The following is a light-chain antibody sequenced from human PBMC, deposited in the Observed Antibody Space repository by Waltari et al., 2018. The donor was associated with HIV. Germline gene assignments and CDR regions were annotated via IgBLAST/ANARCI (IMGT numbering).Light chain of an antibody. Sequence: QSALTQPPSASGSPGQSVTISCTGTSSDVGGYNYVSWYQQHPGKAPKLMIYEVSRRPAGLAHRFAGSTSGNAASLVVSRLAADDADDYCCRSDGGNNRVVFGGGTKLTVL. J-gene: IGLJ2*01. V-gene: IGLV2-8*01. CDR3: RSDGGNNRVV. CDR2: EVS. CDR1: SSDVGGYNY.